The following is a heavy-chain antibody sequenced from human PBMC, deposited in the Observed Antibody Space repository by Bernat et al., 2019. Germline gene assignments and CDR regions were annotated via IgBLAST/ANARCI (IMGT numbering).Heavy chain of an antibody. Sequence: QVQLVESGGGVVQPGRSLRLSCAASGFTFSSYGMHWVRQAPGKGLEWVAVISYDGSNKYYADSVKGRFTISRDNSKNTLYLQMNSLRAEDTAVYYCARDLTSVSDHYGMDVWGQGTTVTVSS. CDR1: GFTFSSYG. CDR2: ISYDGSNK. J-gene: IGHJ6*02. CDR3: ARDLTSVSDHYGMDV. V-gene: IGHV3-30*03. D-gene: IGHD3-16*01.